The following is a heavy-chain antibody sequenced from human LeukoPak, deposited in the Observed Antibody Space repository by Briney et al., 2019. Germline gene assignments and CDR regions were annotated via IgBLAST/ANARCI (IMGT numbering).Heavy chain of an antibody. CDR3: AKSDYDSSGHYYGHY. J-gene: IGHJ4*02. V-gene: IGHV3-66*01. Sequence: GGSLRLSCAASGFTVSSNYMSWVRQAPGKGLEWVSVIYSGGSTYYAGSVKGRFTISRDNSKNTLYLQMNSLRAEDTAVYYCAKSDYDSSGHYYGHYWGQGTLVTVSS. CDR1: GFTVSSNY. D-gene: IGHD3-22*01. CDR2: IYSGGST.